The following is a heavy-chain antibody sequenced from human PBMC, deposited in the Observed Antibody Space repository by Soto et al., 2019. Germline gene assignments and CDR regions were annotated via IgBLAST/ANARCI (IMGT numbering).Heavy chain of an antibody. CDR2: IYWDGDK. J-gene: IGHJ6*02. CDR1: GFSLNTGGLG. CDR3: AHSRCGGDCLRSYSSHYYSVMDV. Sequence: QITLKESGPTLVKPTQTLTLTCTFSGFSLNTGGLGVGWIRQPPGKALEWLALIYWDGDKRYSPSRKSRLHITEDTSNTEVVLTLTDMDPVDTATYYCAHSRCGGDCLRSYSSHYYSVMDVWGQGTTVTVSS. V-gene: IGHV2-5*02. D-gene: IGHD2-21*02.